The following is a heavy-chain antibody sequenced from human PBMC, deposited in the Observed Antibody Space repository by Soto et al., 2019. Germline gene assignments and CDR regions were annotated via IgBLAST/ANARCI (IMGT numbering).Heavy chain of an antibody. CDR2: IYYNDDR. CDR1: GFSFTTAGVA. V-gene: IGHV2-5*01. CDR3: AHSDGGYEIIYFDF. J-gene: IGHJ4*02. D-gene: IGHD5-12*01. Sequence: SGPTLVNPTQTLTLTCTFSGFSFTTAGVAVGWIRQTPGGALEWLTLIYYNDDRRFSPSLKTRLTITGDTSKNQVVLSLTNVDPGDTATYFCAHSDGGYEIIYFDFWGQGIPVTVSA.